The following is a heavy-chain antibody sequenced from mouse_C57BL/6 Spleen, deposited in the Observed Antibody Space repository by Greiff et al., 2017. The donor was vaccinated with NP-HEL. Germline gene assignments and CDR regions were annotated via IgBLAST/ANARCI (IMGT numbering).Heavy chain of an antibody. J-gene: IGHJ4*01. CDR3: ARSYGNYDAMDY. CDR2: IDPSDSYT. D-gene: IGHD2-1*01. V-gene: IGHV1-59*01. CDR1: GYTFTSYW. Sequence: VKLQQPGAELVRPGTSVKLSCKASGYTFTSYWMHWVKQRPGQGLEWIGVIDPSDSYTNYNQKFKGKATLTVDTSSSTAYMQLSSLTSEDSAVYYCARSYGNYDAMDYWGQGTSVTVSS.